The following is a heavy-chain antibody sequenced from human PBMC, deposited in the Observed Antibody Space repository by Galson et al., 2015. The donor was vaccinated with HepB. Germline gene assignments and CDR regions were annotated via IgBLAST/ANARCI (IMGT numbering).Heavy chain of an antibody. CDR1: GFTVSDNY. CDR2: IFRSGNT. J-gene: IGHJ4*02. V-gene: IGHV3-53*01. Sequence: SLRLSCAASGFTVSDNYMTWVRQAPGKGLEWVSVIFRSGNTYYTDSLKGRFTISRDNSQNTLYPQMNSLRAEDTAVYYCAGFSPKYSSGWYYLDFWGQGTQVTVSS. D-gene: IGHD6-19*01. CDR3: AGFSPKYSSGWYYLDF.